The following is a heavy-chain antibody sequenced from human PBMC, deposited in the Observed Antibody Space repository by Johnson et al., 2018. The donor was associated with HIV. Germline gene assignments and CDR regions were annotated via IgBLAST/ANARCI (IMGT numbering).Heavy chain of an antibody. CDR2: ISSSGNTM. V-gene: IGHV3-11*04. D-gene: IGHD3-10*01. Sequence: QVQLVESGGGLVNPGGSLRLSCAASGFTFSDYYMCWIRQAPGKGLEWVSYISSSGNTMYYADSVTGRFIISRDNAKNSLHLQLNRRTAEDTAVYYCARSRSGSRNAFDIWGQGTMVTVSS. J-gene: IGHJ3*02. CDR3: ARSRSGSRNAFDI. CDR1: GFTFSDYY.